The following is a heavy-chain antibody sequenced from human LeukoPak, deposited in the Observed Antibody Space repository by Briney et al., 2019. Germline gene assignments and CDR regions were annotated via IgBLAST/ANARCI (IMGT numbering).Heavy chain of an antibody. CDR2: ISSSSSYI. Sequence: PGGSLRLSCAASGFTFSSYSMNWVRQAPGKGLEWVSFISSSSSYIYYADSVKGRFTISRDNAKNSLYLQMNSLRAEDTAVYYCARASSSRYYFDYWGQGTLVTVSS. D-gene: IGHD6-13*01. CDR3: ARASSSRYYFDY. J-gene: IGHJ4*02. CDR1: GFTFSSYS. V-gene: IGHV3-21*01.